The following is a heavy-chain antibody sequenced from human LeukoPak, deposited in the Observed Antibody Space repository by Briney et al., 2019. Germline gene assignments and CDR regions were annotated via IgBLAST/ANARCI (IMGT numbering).Heavy chain of an antibody. J-gene: IGHJ4*02. CDR1: GGTFSSYA. CDR3: ASARDYGDFTY. Sequence: GASVNVSCKASGGTFSSYAISWVRQAPGQGLEWMGGIIPIFGTANYAQKFQGRVTITADESTSTAYMELSSLRSEDTAVYYCASARDYGDFTYWGQGTLVTVSS. V-gene: IGHV1-69*01. CDR2: IIPIFGTA. D-gene: IGHD4-17*01.